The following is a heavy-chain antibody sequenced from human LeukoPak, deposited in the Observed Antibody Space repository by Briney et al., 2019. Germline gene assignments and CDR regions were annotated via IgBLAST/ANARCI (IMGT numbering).Heavy chain of an antibody. CDR2: IYSGGNT. Sequence: SETLSLTCTVSGGSVNSYYWSWIRQSPGKGLEWVGYIYSGGNTNYNPSLESRVTMSVDLSKNQFSLRLSSVTAADTAVYYCARVRSYFGSVTGKSYYFDYWGQGALVTVSS. CDR3: ARVRSYFGSVTGKSYYFDY. CDR1: GGSVNSYY. J-gene: IGHJ4*02. D-gene: IGHD3-10*01. V-gene: IGHV4-59*02.